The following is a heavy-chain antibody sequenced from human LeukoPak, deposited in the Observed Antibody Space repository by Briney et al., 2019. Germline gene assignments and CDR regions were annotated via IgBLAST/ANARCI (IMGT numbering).Heavy chain of an antibody. Sequence: PGVSLRLSCAASGFTFSDYYMSWIRQAPGKGLEWVSYMSSTGSTIYYADSVKGRFTISRDNAKNSLYLQMNSLRAEDTAVYYCATYAAAAIMENSYYYYYMDVWGKGTTVTVSS. CDR1: GFTFSDYY. J-gene: IGHJ6*03. V-gene: IGHV3-11*04. CDR2: MSSTGSTI. CDR3: ATYAAAAIMENSYYYYYMDV. D-gene: IGHD2-2*02.